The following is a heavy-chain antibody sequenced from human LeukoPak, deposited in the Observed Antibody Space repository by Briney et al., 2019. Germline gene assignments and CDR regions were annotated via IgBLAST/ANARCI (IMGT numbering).Heavy chain of an antibody. CDR1: GFTFDDYA. D-gene: IGHD3-9*01. V-gene: IGHV3-9*01. Sequence: GGSLRLPCAASGFTFDDYAMHWVRQAPGKGLEWVSGISWNSGSIGYADSVKGRFTISRDNAKNSLYLQMNSLRTEDTALYYCAKDIRYFGGGDYYGMDVWGQGTTVTVSS. CDR3: AKDIRYFGGGDYYGMDV. J-gene: IGHJ6*02. CDR2: ISWNSGSI.